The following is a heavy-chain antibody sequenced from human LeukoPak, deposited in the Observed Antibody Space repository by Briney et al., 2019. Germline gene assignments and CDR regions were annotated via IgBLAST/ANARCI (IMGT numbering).Heavy chain of an antibody. J-gene: IGHJ6*03. V-gene: IGHV4-34*01. Sequence: PSETLSLTCAVYGGSFSGYYWTWIRQTPEKGLEWIEEMNPSGSTSYNPSLKSRVTISVDTSKNQFSLKLSSVTAADMAVYYCARGRQDVTLIVVVMTAVSYYLDVWGEGTTVTVS. CDR3: ARGRQDVTLIVVVMTAVSYYLDV. D-gene: IGHD3-22*01. CDR2: MNPSGST. CDR1: GGSFSGYY.